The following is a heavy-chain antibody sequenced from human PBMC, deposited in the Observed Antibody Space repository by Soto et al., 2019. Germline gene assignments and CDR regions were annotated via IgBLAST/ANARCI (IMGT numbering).Heavy chain of an antibody. Sequence: PSETLSLTCIVSGGSISSSSYYWGWIRRPPGKGLEWIGSIYYSGSTYYNPSLKSRVTISVDTSKNQFSLKLSSVTAADTAVYYCARHSGYLDYWGQGTLVTVSS. CDR2: IYYSGST. CDR1: GGSISSSSYY. J-gene: IGHJ4*02. V-gene: IGHV4-39*01. D-gene: IGHD3-22*01. CDR3: ARHSGYLDY.